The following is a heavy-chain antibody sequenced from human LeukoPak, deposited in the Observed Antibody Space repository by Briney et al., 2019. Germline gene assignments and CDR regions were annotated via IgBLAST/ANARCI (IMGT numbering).Heavy chain of an antibody. J-gene: IGHJ6*03. D-gene: IGHD6-6*01. CDR2: MNPNSGNT. V-gene: IGHV1-8*01. Sequence: ASVKVSCKASGYTFTSYDINWVRQATGQGLEWMGWMNPNSGNTGYAQKFQGRVTMTRNTSISTAYMELSSLRSEDTAVYYCARAQGAFIAARPVFYYYYMDVWGKGTTVTVSS. CDR3: ARAQGAFIAARPVFYYYYMDV. CDR1: GYTFTSYD.